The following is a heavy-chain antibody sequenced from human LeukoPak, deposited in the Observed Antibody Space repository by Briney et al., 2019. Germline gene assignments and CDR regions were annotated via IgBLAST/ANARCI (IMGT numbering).Heavy chain of an antibody. J-gene: IGHJ6*03. CDR2: ISSSSSTI. V-gene: IGHV3-48*01. CDR1: GFTFSSYS. CDR3: ARDPRYYYYYMDV. Sequence: GGSLRLSCAASGFTFSSYSMNWVRQAPGKGLEWVSYISSSSSTIYYADSVKGRFTISRDNAKNSLYLQMNSLRAEDTAVYYCARDPRYYYYYMDVWGKGTTVTVSS.